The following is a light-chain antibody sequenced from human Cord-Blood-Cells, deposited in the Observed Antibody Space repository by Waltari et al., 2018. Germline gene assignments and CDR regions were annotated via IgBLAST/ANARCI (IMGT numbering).Light chain of an antibody. V-gene: IGKV1-39*01. CDR3: QQSYSTLLT. Sequence: DIQMTQSPSSLSASVGDRVTITCRASQSIIIYLNWYQQKPGKAPKLLSYAASSLQSGFPSRFSGSGSGTDFTLTISSLQPEDFATYYCQQSYSTLLTFGGGTKVEIK. CDR1: QSIIIY. J-gene: IGKJ4*01. CDR2: AAS.